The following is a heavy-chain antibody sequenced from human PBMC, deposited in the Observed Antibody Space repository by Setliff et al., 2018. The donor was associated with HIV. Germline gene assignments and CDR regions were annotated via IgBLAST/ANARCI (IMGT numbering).Heavy chain of an antibody. CDR2: IYASGRT. CDR1: GGSISSYY. J-gene: IGHJ4*02. V-gene: IGHV4-4*07. Sequence: SETLSLTCTVSGGSISSYYWSWIRQPAGKGLEWIGRIYASGRTNYNPSLKSRVTLSVDTSKNQFSLKLSSVTAADTAVYYCARHLESKLLSYWGQGTLVTVSS. CDR3: ARHLESKLLSY. D-gene: IGHD3-3*01.